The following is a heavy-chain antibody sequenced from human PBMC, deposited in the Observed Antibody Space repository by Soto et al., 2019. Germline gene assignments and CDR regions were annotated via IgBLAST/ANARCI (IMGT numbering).Heavy chain of an antibody. CDR2: IFHSGNT. Sequence: QVQLQESGPGLVKPSGTLSLTCAVSSGSIGTTNWWGWVRQAPGKGLEWIGEIFHSGNTYYNPSLASRVTISVDTSKNQFSLNLRSVTAADTAVYYCARRTWGMDVWGQRTTVTVSS. CDR1: SGSIGTTNW. J-gene: IGHJ6*02. CDR3: ARRTWGMDV. D-gene: IGHD2-8*01. V-gene: IGHV4-4*02.